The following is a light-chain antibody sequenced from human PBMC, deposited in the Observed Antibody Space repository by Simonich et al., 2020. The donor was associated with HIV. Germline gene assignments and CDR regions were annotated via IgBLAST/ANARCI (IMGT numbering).Light chain of an antibody. CDR1: QSVLYSSNNKNY. Sequence: DIVMTQSPYSLAVSLGERATINCKSRQSVLYSSNNKNYLAWYQQKSGQPPKLLIYWAPTRESGLPYRFSGSGSGTEFTLTINSLRSEDFAVYYCQQYNNWPMYTFGQGTKLEIK. J-gene: IGKJ2*01. CDR3: QQYNNWPMYT. CDR2: WAP. V-gene: IGKV4-1*01.